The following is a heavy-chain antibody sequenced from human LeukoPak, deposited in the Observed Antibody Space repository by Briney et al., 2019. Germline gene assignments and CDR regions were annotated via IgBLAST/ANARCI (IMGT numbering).Heavy chain of an antibody. CDR1: GFTFSSYA. CDR3: AKVHCSSTSCLYYFDY. CDR2: ISGSGGST. Sequence: PGGSLRLSCAASGFTFSSYAMSWVRQAPGKGLEGVSAISGSGGSTYYADSVKGRCPISRANSKNTLYLQMNSLRAEDTAVYYCAKVHCSSTSCLYYFDYWGQGTLVTVSS. V-gene: IGHV3-23*01. J-gene: IGHJ4*02. D-gene: IGHD2-2*01.